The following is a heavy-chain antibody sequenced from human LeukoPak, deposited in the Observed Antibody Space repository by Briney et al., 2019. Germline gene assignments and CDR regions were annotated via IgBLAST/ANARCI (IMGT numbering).Heavy chain of an antibody. CDR3: ARGQSKRAAAGLDLMDV. J-gene: IGHJ6*02. CDR1: GYTFTSYD. CDR2: MNPNSGNT. V-gene: IGHV1-8*01. Sequence: GSVKVSCKASGYTFTSYDINWVRQATGQGLEWMGWMNPNSGNTGYAQKFQGRVTMTRNTSISTAYMELSSLRSEDTAVYYCARGQSKRAAAGLDLMDVWGQGTTVTVSS. D-gene: IGHD6-13*01.